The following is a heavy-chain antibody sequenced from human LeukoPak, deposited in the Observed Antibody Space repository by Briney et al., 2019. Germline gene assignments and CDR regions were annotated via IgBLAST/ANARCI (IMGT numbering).Heavy chain of an antibody. J-gene: IGHJ4*02. V-gene: IGHV5-51*01. D-gene: IGHD2-15*01. Sequence: GESLKISCKASGYRFTSYWIGWVRQMPGKGLEWMGIIYPGDSDTRYSPSFQGQVTISADKSISTAYLQWSSLKASDTAMYYCGRGGYYSGGIFYYYFDYWGQGTLVTVSS. CDR1: GYRFTSYW. CDR3: GRGGYYSGGIFYYYFDY. CDR2: IYPGDSDT.